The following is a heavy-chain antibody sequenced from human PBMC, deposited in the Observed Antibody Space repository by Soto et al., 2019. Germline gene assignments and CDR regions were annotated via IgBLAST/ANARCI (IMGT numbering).Heavy chain of an antibody. CDR2: INHSGST. CDR1: GGSFSGYY. V-gene: IGHV4-34*01. D-gene: IGHD3-22*01. J-gene: IGHJ5*02. Sequence: PSETLSLTCTVSGGSFSGYYWSWIRQPPGKGLEWIGEINHSGSTNYNPSLKSRVTISVDTSKNQFSLKLSSVTAADTAVYYCARGAGYYGPWGQGTLVTVSS. CDR3: ARGAGYYGP.